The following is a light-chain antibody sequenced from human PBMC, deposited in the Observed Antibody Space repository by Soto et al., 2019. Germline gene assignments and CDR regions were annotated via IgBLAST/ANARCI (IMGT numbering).Light chain of an antibody. CDR1: SSDVGGYNY. CDR2: EVS. Sequence: QSAPTQPASVSGSPGQSITISCTGTSSDVGGYNYVSWYQQHPGKAPKLLIYEVSHRPSGVSNRFSGSKSGNTASLTISGLQAEDEADYYCTSYTSTDTLLYVFGTGTKATVL. CDR3: TSYTSTDTLLYV. V-gene: IGLV2-14*01. J-gene: IGLJ1*01.